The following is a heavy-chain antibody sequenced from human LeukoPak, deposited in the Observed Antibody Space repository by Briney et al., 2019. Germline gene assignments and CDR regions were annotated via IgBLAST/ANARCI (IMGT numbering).Heavy chain of an antibody. CDR1: GDSVSSNSAA. Sequence: SQNLSLTCAISGDSVSSNSAAWNWNRQSPSRGLEWLGRTYYRSKWYNDYAVSVKSRITITSDTSKNQLSLRLSSVSPEDTAVYYCVREGGSSGYDFYFDHWGQGTLVTVSS. J-gene: IGHJ4*02. CDR2: TYYRSKWYN. D-gene: IGHD5-12*01. V-gene: IGHV6-1*01. CDR3: VREGGSSGYDFYFDH.